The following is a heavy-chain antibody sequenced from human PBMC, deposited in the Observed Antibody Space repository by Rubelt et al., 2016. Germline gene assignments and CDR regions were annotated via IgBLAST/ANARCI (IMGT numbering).Heavy chain of an antibody. D-gene: IGHD6-19*01. CDR2: INYSGKT. CDR3: GSGFSGCYFWVDA. J-gene: IGHJ5*02. Sequence: QLQLQESGPGLVKPSETLSLTCTVSGYSISSNGYFWGWIRQPPGKGLEWIGSINYSGKTYYNPSLKSRVTISVDTSKNQFSLTLSAGTAADTAVYCCGSGFSGCYFWVDAWGRGALVTVSS. CDR1: GYSISSNGYF. V-gene: IGHV4-39*01.